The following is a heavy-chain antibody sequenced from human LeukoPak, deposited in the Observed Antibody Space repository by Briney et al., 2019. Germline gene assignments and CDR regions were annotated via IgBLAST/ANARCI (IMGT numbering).Heavy chain of an antibody. D-gene: IGHD6-13*01. CDR1: GFTFSRYA. J-gene: IGHJ4*02. Sequence: GGSLRLSCAVSGFTFSRYAMRWVRQAPGKGLEWVSVIYSGDSTYYADSVKGRFTISRDNSKNTLYLQMNSLRAEDTAVYYCASGQPYSSSWYYFDYWGQGTLVTVSS. CDR3: ASGQPYSSSWYYFDY. CDR2: IYSGDST. V-gene: IGHV3-66*01.